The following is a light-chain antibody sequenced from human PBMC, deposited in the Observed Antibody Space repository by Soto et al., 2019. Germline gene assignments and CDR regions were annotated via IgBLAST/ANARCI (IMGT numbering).Light chain of an antibody. V-gene: IGKV1-5*01. J-gene: IGKJ2*01. CDR1: QTISNW. CDR3: QQYNSFPYT. Sequence: DIQMTQSPSTLSASVGDRVTITCRASQTISNWLAWYQQKPGKAPKLLISDASNLQSVVPSRFSGSGSGTEFTLTISSLQPDDFASYYCQQYNSFPYTFGQGTKLEIK. CDR2: DAS.